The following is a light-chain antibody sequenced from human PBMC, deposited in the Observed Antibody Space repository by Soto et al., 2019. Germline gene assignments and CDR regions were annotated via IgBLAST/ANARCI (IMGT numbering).Light chain of an antibody. CDR1: QSVSTR. CDR3: QQTYNLPRT. V-gene: IGKV1-5*02. Sequence: DIQMTQSPSSLSASVGDRFTIIFRASQSVSTRLAWYQQKPGKAPKVLIYDASSWAGGVPSRFTGSGSGTDFTLTINNMQREDFATYYCQQTYNLPRTFGQGTKVDIK. J-gene: IGKJ1*01. CDR2: DAS.